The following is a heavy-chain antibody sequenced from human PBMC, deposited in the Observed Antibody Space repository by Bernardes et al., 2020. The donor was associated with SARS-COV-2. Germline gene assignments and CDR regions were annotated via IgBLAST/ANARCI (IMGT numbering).Heavy chain of an antibody. CDR1: GFIFSIYC. CDR3: ARLGGSSWTFDY. Sequence: GGSLRLSCAASGFIFSIYCMSWVRQAPGKGLEWVVNIKQDGSEKYYVDSVKGRFTISRDNAKTSLYLQMNSLRAEDTAVYYCARLGGSSWTFDYWGQGTLVTVSS. D-gene: IGHD6-13*01. CDR2: IKQDGSEK. V-gene: IGHV3-7*05. J-gene: IGHJ4*02.